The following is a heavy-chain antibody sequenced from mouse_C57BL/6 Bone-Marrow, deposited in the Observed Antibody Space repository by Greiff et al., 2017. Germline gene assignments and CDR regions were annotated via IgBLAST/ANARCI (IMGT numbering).Heavy chain of an antibody. V-gene: IGHV1-64*01. CDR1: GYTFTSYW. D-gene: IGHD1-1*01. CDR2: IHPHSGST. J-gene: IGHJ1*03. Sequence: QVQLQQPGAELVKPGASLKLSCKASGYTFTSYWMHWVKQRPGQGLEWIGMIHPHSGSTNYNEKFKSKAPLTVDKSSSTAYMQLSSLTSEDSAVYYCARGDYYGSSWYFDVWGTGTTVTVSS. CDR3: ARGDYYGSSWYFDV.